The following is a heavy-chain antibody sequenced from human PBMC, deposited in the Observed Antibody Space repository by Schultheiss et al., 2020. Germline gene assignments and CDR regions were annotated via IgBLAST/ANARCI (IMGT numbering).Heavy chain of an antibody. CDR1: GGSVSSGSYY. V-gene: IGHV4-61*01. J-gene: IGHJ5*02. Sequence: SETLSLTCTVSGGSVSSGSYYWSWIRQPPGKGLEWIGYVYYRGSTNYNPSLRGRVTISIDTSKNQFSLKLSSVTAADTAVYFCARDNYDFLSGYSSANWFDPWGQGTLVTVSS. D-gene: IGHD3-3*01. CDR2: VYYRGST. CDR3: ARDNYDFLSGYSSANWFDP.